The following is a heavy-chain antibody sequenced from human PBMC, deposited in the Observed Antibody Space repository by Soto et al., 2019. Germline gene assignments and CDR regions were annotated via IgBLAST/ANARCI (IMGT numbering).Heavy chain of an antibody. V-gene: IGHV3-30-3*01. Sequence: GGSLRLSCAASGFTFSSYAMHWVRQAPGKGLEWVAVISYDGSNKYYADSVKGRFTISRDNSKNTLYLQMNSLRAEDTAVYYCARARLGYCSGGSCYGAFDIWGQGTMVTVS. CDR2: ISYDGSNK. J-gene: IGHJ3*02. D-gene: IGHD2-15*01. CDR1: GFTFSSYA. CDR3: ARARLGYCSGGSCYGAFDI.